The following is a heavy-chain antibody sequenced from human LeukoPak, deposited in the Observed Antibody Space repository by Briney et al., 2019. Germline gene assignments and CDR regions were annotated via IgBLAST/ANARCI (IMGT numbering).Heavy chain of an antibody. CDR3: TRDHCTSINCYEYNYYGMDV. Sequence: ASVKLSCKASGYTFTAYYIHWVRRAPGQGLEWMGWINPNSGGTESAQKFQGRVTMTRDTSISTAYMELSRLRSDDTAVYCCTRDHCTSINCYEYNYYGMDVWGQGTTVTVSS. D-gene: IGHD2-2*01. J-gene: IGHJ6*02. V-gene: IGHV1-2*02. CDR1: GYTFTAYY. CDR2: INPNSGGT.